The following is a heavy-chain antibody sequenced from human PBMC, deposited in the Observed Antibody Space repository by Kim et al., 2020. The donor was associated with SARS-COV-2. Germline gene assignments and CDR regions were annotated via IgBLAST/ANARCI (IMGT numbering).Heavy chain of an antibody. J-gene: IGHJ6*02. D-gene: IGHD3-10*01. Sequence: ASVKVSCKASGYTFTSYGISWVRQAPGQGLEWMGWISAYNGNTNYAQKLQGRVTMTTDTSTSTAYMELRSLRSDDTAVYYCARVGYYYGSGTERFGYGMDVWGQGTTVTVSS. V-gene: IGHV1-18*04. CDR2: ISAYNGNT. CDR1: GYTFTSYG. CDR3: ARVGYYYGSGTERFGYGMDV.